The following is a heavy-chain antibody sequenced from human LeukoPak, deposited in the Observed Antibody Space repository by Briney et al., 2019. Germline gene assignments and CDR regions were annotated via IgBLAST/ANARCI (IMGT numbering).Heavy chain of an antibody. CDR3: ASRGGYCSGGSCYKRYGMDV. CDR2: ISYDGSNK. V-gene: IGHV3-30-3*01. Sequence: PGGSLRLSCAASGFTFRSSTMNWVRQAPGKGLEWVAVISYDGSNKYYADSVKGRFTISRDNSKNTLYLQMNSLRAEDTAVYYCASRGGYCSGGSCYKRYGMDVWGQGTTVTVSS. J-gene: IGHJ6*02. D-gene: IGHD2-15*01. CDR1: GFTFRSST.